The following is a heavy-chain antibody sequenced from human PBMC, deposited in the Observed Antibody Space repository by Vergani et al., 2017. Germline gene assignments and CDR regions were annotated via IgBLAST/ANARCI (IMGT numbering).Heavy chain of an antibody. V-gene: IGHV4-31*03. CDR1: GGSISSGGYY. J-gene: IGHJ5*02. Sequence: QVQLQESGPGLVKPSQTLSLTCTVSGGSISSGGYYWSWIRQHPGKGLEWIGYIYYSGSTYHNPSLKSRVTISVDTSKNPFSLKLSSVTAADTAVYYCAVTYYYDSSGYYNWFDPWGQGTLVTVSS. CDR3: AVTYYYDSSGYYNWFDP. CDR2: IYYSGST. D-gene: IGHD3-22*01.